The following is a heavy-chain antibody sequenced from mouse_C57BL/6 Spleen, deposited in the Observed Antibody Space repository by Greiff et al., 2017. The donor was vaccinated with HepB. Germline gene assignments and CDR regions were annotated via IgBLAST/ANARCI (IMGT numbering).Heavy chain of an antibody. V-gene: IGHV14-4*01. CDR2: IDPENGDT. Sequence: VHVKQSGAELVRPGASVKLSCTASGFNIKDDYMHWVKQRPEQGLEWIGWIDPENGDTEYASKFQGKATITADTSSNTAYLQLSSLTSEDTAVYYCTTGDYGGFAYWGQGTLVTVSA. CDR3: TTGDYGGFAY. J-gene: IGHJ3*01. CDR1: GFNIKDDY. D-gene: IGHD2-4*01.